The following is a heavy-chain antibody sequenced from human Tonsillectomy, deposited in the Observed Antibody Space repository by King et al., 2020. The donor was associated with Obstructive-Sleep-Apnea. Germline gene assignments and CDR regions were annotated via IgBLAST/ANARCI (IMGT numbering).Heavy chain of an antibody. Sequence: VQLVESGGGLVQPGGSLRLSCAASGFTFSSYDMHWVRQATGKGLDWVSAIGTAGYTYYLGSVKGRFNISRVNAKNSLYLQMNSLRAGDTAVYYCARSRGGPYGDSVFDYWGQGTLVTVSS. D-gene: IGHD4-17*01. V-gene: IGHV3-13*01. CDR1: GFTFSSYD. CDR2: IGTAGYT. J-gene: IGHJ4*02. CDR3: ARSRGGPYGDSVFDY.